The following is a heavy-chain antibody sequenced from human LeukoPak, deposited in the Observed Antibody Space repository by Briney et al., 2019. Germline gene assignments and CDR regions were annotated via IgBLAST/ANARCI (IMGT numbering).Heavy chain of an antibody. D-gene: IGHD3-10*01. CDR1: GGTFSSYA. CDR2: IIPIFGTA. Sequence: GSSVKFSCKASGGTFSSYAISWVRQAPGQGLEWMGRIIPIFGTANYAQKFQGRVTITTDESTSTAYMELSSLRSEDTAVYYCARNYGSGSYGYYMDVWGKGTTVTVSS. J-gene: IGHJ6*03. V-gene: IGHV1-69*05. CDR3: ARNYGSGSYGYYMDV.